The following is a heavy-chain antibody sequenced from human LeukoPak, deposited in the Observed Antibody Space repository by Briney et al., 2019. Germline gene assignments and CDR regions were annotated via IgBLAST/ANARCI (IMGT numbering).Heavy chain of an antibody. CDR1: GFTFSISA. CDR2: ISYSGSKA. J-gene: IGHJ3*01. D-gene: IGHD1-7*01. V-gene: IGHV3-23*01. CDR3: ARDIELST. Sequence: GGSRRLSCAASGFTFSISAMTWVRQAPGKGLKWVALISYSGSKADYADSVTGRFTISRDSSKSMLYLQMDSLRAEDTAIYYCARDIELSTWGQGTMVSV.